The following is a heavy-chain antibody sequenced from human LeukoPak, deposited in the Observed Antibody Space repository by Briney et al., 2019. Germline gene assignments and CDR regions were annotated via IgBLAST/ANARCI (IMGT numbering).Heavy chain of an antibody. J-gene: IGHJ4*02. Sequence: SETLSLTCTVSGGSVSSGSYYWSWIRQPPGKGLEWIGCIYYSGSTNYNPSLKSRVTISVDTSKNQFSLKLSSVTAADTAVYYGARDGEAAAGTGPPFDSWAKGTLVTVSS. CDR3: ARDGEAAAGTGPPFDS. D-gene: IGHD6-13*01. CDR1: GGSVSSGSYY. CDR2: IYYSGST. V-gene: IGHV4-61*01.